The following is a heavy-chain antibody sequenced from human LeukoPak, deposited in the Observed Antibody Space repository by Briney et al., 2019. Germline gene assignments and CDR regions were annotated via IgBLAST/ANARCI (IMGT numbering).Heavy chain of an antibody. Sequence: GGSLRLSCATSGFTFSNYAMSWVRQAPGKGLEWVSAISASGSDTYYADSVKGRFTISRDNSKKTVYLQMNSLRAEDTAVYYCASDAVRYPLDWGQGTLVTVSS. D-gene: IGHD3-9*01. V-gene: IGHV3-23*01. CDR1: GFTFSNYA. CDR3: ASDAVRYPLD. J-gene: IGHJ1*01. CDR2: ISASGSDT.